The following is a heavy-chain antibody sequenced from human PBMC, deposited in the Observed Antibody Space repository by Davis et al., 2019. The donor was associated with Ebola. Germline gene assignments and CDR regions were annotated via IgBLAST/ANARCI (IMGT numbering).Heavy chain of an antibody. D-gene: IGHD1-26*01. J-gene: IGHJ6*04. CDR1: GFTFSSYA. V-gene: IGHV3-23*01. CDR2: ISGSGGST. CDR3: AKGSIVGATRASYYYYGMDV. Sequence: GESLKISCAASGFTFSSYAMSWVRQAPGKGLEWVSAISGSGGSTYYADSVKGRFTISRDNSKNTLYLQMNSLRAEDTAVYYCAKGSIVGATRASYYYYGMDVWGKGTTVTVSS.